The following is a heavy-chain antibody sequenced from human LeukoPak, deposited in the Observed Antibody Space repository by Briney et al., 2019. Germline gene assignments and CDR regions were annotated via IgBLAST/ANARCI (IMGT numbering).Heavy chain of an antibody. V-gene: IGHV1-18*01. CDR2: ISAHNGDT. D-gene: IGHD6-6*01. J-gene: IGHJ6*03. CDR1: GYTFTTYG. CDR3: ARGRRNREYSSSSGGYYYYMDV. Sequence: GAPVKVSCKASGYTFTTYGISWVRQAPGQGLEWMGWISAHNGDTKFAEKFQGRVILTTDTPTTTANMELRSLRSDDTAVYYCARGRRNREYSSSSGGYYYYMDVWGKGTTVTVSS.